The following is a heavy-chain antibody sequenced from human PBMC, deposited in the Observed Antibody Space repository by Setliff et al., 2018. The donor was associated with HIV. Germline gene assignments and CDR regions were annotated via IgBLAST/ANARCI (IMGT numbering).Heavy chain of an antibody. V-gene: IGHV1-46*01. CDR3: AREYHTAAAGTRVANYFDY. CDR2: INPSGGST. CDR1: GYTFTNSD. Sequence: ASVKVSCKTSGYTFTNSDIDWVRQAPGQGLEWVGIINPSGGSTSYAQKFQGRVTMTRDMSTSTAYMELSSLRSEDTAVYYCAREYHTAAAGTRVANYFDYWGQGTVVTVSS. J-gene: IGHJ4*02. D-gene: IGHD6-13*01.